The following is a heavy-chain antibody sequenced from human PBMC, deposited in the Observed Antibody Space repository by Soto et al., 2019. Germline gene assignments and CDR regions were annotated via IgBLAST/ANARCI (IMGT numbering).Heavy chain of an antibody. CDR3: ARDPTGLPFYHYYLLDV. J-gene: IGHJ6*02. V-gene: IGHV1-3*01. Sequence: ASVKVSCKASGYTFTSYAMHWVRQAPGQRLEWMGWINAGNGNTKYSQKFQGRVTITRDTSASTAYMELSSLRSEDTAVYYCARDPTGLPFYHYYLLDVWGQGTTVIVSS. CDR2: INAGNGNT. CDR1: GYTFTSYA. D-gene: IGHD3-16*01.